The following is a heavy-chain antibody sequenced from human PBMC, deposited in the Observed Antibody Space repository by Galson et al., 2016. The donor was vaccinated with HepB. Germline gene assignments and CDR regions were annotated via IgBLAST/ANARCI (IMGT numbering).Heavy chain of an antibody. CDR3: ARSNYDSSGYYRFDP. V-gene: IGHV3-23*01. D-gene: IGHD3-22*01. CDR1: GFTFDDYA. J-gene: IGHJ5*02. CDR2: LTGSGAGT. Sequence: SLRLSCAASGFTFDDYAMAWVRQAPGKGLEWVSGLTGSGAGTYYADFVKGRFTISRDIAKNTLYLEMNSLRVEDTAVYYCARSNYDSSGYYRFDPWGQGTLVTVSS.